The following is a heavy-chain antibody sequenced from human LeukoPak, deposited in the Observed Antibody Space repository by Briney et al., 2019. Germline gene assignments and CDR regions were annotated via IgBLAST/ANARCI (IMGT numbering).Heavy chain of an antibody. CDR1: GFTFSSYS. Sequence: PGGSLRLSCAASGFTFSSYSMSWVRQAPGKGLEWVANVNEDGSEKHYMDSVKGRFTISRDNAKNSLYLQMNSLRVEDTAMYYCARWSDWGQGTLVTVPS. V-gene: IGHV3-7*01. CDR2: VNEDGSEK. CDR3: ARWSD. J-gene: IGHJ4*02.